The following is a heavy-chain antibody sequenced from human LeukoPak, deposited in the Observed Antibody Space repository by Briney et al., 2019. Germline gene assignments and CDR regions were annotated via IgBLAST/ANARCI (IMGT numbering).Heavy chain of an antibody. CDR2: IYTTGST. Sequence: SETLSLTCTVSGDSITSGSYYWSWIRQPAGKGLEWIGRIYTTGSTSYNPSLKSRVTISLDMSKNQFSLKLSSVTAADTAVYYCARDASRYVWFDPWGQGTLVTVSS. D-gene: IGHD5-12*01. J-gene: IGHJ5*02. CDR1: GDSITSGSYY. CDR3: ARDASRYVWFDP. V-gene: IGHV4-61*02.